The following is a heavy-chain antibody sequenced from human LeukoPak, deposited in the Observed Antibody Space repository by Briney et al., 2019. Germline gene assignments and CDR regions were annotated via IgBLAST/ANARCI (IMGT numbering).Heavy chain of an antibody. Sequence: GGSLRLSCVTSGFTFSNSGTHWVRQAPGKGLEWVALIWYDGTRTEYADSVKGRFTISRDDSKNTVYLQMNSLRAEDTAFYYCARGFLDLDSWGQGALVIVSS. D-gene: IGHD3/OR15-3a*01. J-gene: IGHJ4*02. CDR1: GFTFSNSG. CDR3: ARGFLDLDS. V-gene: IGHV3-33*01. CDR2: IWYDGTRT.